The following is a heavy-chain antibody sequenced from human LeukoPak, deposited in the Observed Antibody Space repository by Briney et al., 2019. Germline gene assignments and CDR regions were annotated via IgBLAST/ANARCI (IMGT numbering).Heavy chain of an antibody. Sequence: GGSLRLSCAASGFTFDDYAMHWVRQAPGKGLEWVSGISWNSGSIGYADSVKGRFTISRDNAKNSLYLQMNSLRAEDTALYYCAKDGYSSGWYSVDYWGRGTLVTVSS. CDR3: AKDGYSSGWYSVDY. CDR1: GFTFDDYA. V-gene: IGHV3-9*01. J-gene: IGHJ4*02. CDR2: ISWNSGSI. D-gene: IGHD6-19*01.